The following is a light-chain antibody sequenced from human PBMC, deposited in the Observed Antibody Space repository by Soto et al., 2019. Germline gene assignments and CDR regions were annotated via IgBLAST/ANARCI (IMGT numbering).Light chain of an antibody. CDR2: DVN. Sequence: QSVLTQPASVSGSPGQSIAISCTGSSSDVGGYNYVSWYQQHSGKAPKLMIYDVNSRPSGVSNRFSGSKSGNTASLTISGLQAEDEADYYCSSYTSRSTVIFGGGTKLTVL. CDR3: SSYTSRSTVI. CDR1: SSDVGGYNY. J-gene: IGLJ2*01. V-gene: IGLV2-14*03.